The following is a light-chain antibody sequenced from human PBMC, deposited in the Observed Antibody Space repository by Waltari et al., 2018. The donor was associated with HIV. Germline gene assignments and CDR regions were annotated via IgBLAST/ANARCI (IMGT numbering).Light chain of an antibody. V-gene: IGKV1-12*01. CDR2: AAF. CDR3: QQAHSTPFT. Sequence: DILMTQSPSSVSASVGDRVTITCRSSHNIRSWLGWYQQKPGGAPKLLIYAAFNLQSGVPSRFAGSWSGTEFTLTINSLQPEDSATYHCQQAHSTPFTFGPGTKV. CDR1: HNIRSW. J-gene: IGKJ3*01.